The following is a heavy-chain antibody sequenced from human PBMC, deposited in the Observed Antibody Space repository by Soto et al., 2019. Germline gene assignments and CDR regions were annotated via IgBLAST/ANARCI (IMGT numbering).Heavy chain of an antibody. V-gene: IGHV1-24*01. CDR3: ARLRFWEWFLGYYYGMDV. Sequence: ASVKVSCKVSGYTLTELSMHWVLQAPGKGLEWMGGFDPEDGETIYAQKFQGRVTMTEDTSTDTAYMELSRLRSDDTAVYYCARLRFWEWFLGYYYGMDVWGQGTTVTVSS. D-gene: IGHD3-3*01. CDR2: FDPEDGET. J-gene: IGHJ6*02. CDR1: GYTLTELS.